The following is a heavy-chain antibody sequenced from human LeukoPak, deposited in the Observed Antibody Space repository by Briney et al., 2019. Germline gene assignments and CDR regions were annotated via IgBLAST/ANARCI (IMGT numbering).Heavy chain of an antibody. D-gene: IGHD6-19*01. V-gene: IGHV3-30-3*01. Sequence: GGSLRLSCAASGFTFSSYAMHWVRQAPGKGLEWVAVISYDGSNKYYADSVKGRFTISRDNSKNTLYLQMNSLRAEDTAVYYCARDPTLQWPRYYFDYWGQGTLVTVSS. CDR2: ISYDGSNK. CDR1: GFTFSSYA. CDR3: ARDPTLQWPRYYFDY. J-gene: IGHJ4*02.